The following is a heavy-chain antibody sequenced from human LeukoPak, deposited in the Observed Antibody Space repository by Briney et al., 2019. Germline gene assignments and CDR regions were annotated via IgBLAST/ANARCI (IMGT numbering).Heavy chain of an antibody. J-gene: IGHJ4*02. CDR3: ARVLVLRFTLDY. D-gene: IGHD3-3*01. V-gene: IGHV3-7*01. CDR1: GFTFSSYW. Sequence: GGSLRLSCAASGFTFSSYWMSWVRQAPGKGLEWVANIKQDGSAKYYVDSVKGRFTISRDNAKSSLYLQMNSLRAEDTAVYYCARVLVLRFTLDYWGQGTLVTVSS. CDR2: IKQDGSAK.